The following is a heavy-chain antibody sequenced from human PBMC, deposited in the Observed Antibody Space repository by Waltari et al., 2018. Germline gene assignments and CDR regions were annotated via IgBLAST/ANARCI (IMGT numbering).Heavy chain of an antibody. J-gene: IGHJ3*02. CDR3: AKDHRRTMIVAGNAFDI. D-gene: IGHD3-22*01. CDR1: GFTFSSYG. Sequence: QVQLVESGGGVVQPGGSLRLSCAASGFTFSSYGMHWVRQAPGRGLEWVAFIRYDGSNKYYADSVKGRFTISRDNSKNTRYLQMNSLRAEDTAVYYCAKDHRRTMIVAGNAFDIWGQGTMVTVSS. CDR2: IRYDGSNK. V-gene: IGHV3-30*02.